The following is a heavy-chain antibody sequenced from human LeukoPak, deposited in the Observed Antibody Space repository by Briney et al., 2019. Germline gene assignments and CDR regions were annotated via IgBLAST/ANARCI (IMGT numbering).Heavy chain of an antibody. V-gene: IGHV4-30-4*01. J-gene: IGHJ5*02. Sequence: SETLSLTCNVSGASVSSDSYHWRWIRQPPGKGLEWIGQSGRSDDNPSLKSRVTVSVDTSKNQMSLRLTSVTTADTALYFCATYYRGRGGSGPWGQGTLVTVSS. CDR1: GASVSSDSYH. D-gene: IGHD3-10*01. CDR3: ATYYRGRGGSGP. CDR2: SGRS.